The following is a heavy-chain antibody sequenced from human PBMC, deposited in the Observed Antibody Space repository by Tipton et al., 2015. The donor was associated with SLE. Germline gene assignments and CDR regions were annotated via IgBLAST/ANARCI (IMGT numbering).Heavy chain of an antibody. Sequence: TLSLTCTVSGGSISSSSYYWGWIRQPPGKGLEWIGEINHSGSTNYNPSLKSRVTISVDTSKNQFSLKLSSVTAADTAVYYCARESIAAAGYFDYWGQGTLVTVSS. J-gene: IGHJ4*02. V-gene: IGHV4-39*07. CDR3: ARESIAAAGYFDY. D-gene: IGHD6-13*01. CDR2: INHSGST. CDR1: GGSISSSSYY.